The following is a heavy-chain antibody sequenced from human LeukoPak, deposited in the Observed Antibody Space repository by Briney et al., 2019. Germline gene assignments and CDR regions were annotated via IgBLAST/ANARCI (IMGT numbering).Heavy chain of an antibody. CDR2: INPNSGGT. CDR3: ASYAEYWGSGNYYYYYYMDV. J-gene: IGHJ6*03. V-gene: IGHV1-2*02. CDR1: GYTFTGYY. D-gene: IGHD2-15*01. Sequence: ASVKVSCKASGYTFTGYYMHWVRQAPGQGLEWMGWINPNSGGTNYAQNFQGRVTMTRDTSISTAYMELSRLRSDDTAVYYCASYAEYWGSGNYYYYYYMDVWGKGTTVTISS.